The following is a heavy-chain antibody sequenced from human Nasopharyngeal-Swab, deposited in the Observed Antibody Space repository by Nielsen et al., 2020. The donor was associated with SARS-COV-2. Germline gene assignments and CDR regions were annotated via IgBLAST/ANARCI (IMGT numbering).Heavy chain of an antibody. J-gene: IGHJ4*02. D-gene: IGHD4-17*01. Sequence: GGSLRLSCAASGFSFRSHGMHWVRQAPGKGLEWVTFIYYDGSQTHYAHSVKGRFTISRDDSKNTLYLQMNSLRVDDTAVYYCAKDVHGDYGGIDYWGQGILVTVSS. CDR3: AKDVHGDYGGIDY. V-gene: IGHV3-30*02. CDR1: GFSFRSHG. CDR2: IYYDGSQT.